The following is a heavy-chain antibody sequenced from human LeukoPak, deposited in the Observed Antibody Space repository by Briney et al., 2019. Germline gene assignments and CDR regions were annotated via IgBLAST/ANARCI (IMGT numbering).Heavy chain of an antibody. D-gene: IGHD1-26*01. J-gene: IGHJ5*02. CDR2: MNPNSGNT. CDR3: ARGACIVGATTRWFDP. Sequence: ASVKVSCKASGYTFTSYDINWVRQATGQGLEWMGWMNPNSGNTGYAQKFQGRVTMTRNTSISTAYMELSSLRSEDTAVYYCARGACIVGATTRWFDPWGQGTLVTVSS. V-gene: IGHV1-8*01. CDR1: GYTFTSYD.